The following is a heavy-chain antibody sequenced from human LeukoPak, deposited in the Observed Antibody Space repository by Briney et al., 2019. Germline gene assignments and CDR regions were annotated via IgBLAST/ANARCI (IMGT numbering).Heavy chain of an antibody. CDR2: INYSAST. D-gene: IGHD3-3*01. J-gene: IGHJ3*02. Sequence: LGTPSPTCAGYGGAFSTYYWTLIRPPPRKGPGWVGEINYSASTNYHPSLKSRVTISVDTSKNQFSLKLSSVTAADTAVYYCARGLEYDFWSGNYSDGFDIWGQGTMVTVSS. CDR3: ARGLEYDFWSGNYSDGFDI. V-gene: IGHV4-34*01. CDR1: GGAFSTYY.